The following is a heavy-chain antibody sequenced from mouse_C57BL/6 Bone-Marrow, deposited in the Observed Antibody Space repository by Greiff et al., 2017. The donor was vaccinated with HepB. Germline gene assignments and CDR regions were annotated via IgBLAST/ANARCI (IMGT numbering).Heavy chain of an antibody. J-gene: IGHJ4*01. CDR2: IYPGGGYT. V-gene: IGHV1-63*01. Sequence: VQLQQSGAELVRPGPSVKMSCKASGYTFTNYWIGWAKQRPGHGLEWIGDIYPGGGYTNYNEKFKGKATLTADKSSSTAYMQFSSLTSEDSAIYYCARKSNYVYYAMDYWGQGTSVTVSS. CDR3: ARKSNYVYYAMDY. CDR1: GYTFTNYW. D-gene: IGHD2-5*01.